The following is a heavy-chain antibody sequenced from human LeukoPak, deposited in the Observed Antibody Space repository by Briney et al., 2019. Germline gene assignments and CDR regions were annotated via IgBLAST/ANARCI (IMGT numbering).Heavy chain of an antibody. CDR2: ISSSSSYI. J-gene: IGHJ3*02. Sequence: ETLSLTCAVYGGSFSGYYWSWIRQPPGKGLEWVSSISSSSSYIYYADSVKGRFTISRDNAKNSLYLQMNSLRAEDTAVYYCARDKAPPGFWSGYSNAFDIWGQGTMVTVSS. CDR1: GGSFSGYY. CDR3: ARDKAPPGFWSGYSNAFDI. D-gene: IGHD3-3*01. V-gene: IGHV3-21*01.